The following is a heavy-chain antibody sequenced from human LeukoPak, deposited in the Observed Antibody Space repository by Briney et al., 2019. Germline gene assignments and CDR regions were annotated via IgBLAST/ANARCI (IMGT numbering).Heavy chain of an antibody. CDR2: VSSSSSYI. J-gene: IGHJ3*02. CDR3: VGGWTSGDDAFDI. CDR1: GFTFSSYS. Sequence: GGSLRLSCAASGFTFSSYSMNWVRQAPGKGLEWVSSVSSSSSYIYYADSVKGRFTISRDNAKNSLYLQMNSLRAEDTAVYYCVGGWTSGDDAFDIWGQGTMVTVSS. V-gene: IGHV3-21*01. D-gene: IGHD2-2*01.